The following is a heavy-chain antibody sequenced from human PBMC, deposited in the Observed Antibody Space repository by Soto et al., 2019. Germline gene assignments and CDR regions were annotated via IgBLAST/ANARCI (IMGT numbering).Heavy chain of an antibody. D-gene: IGHD3-9*01. V-gene: IGHV3-48*02. J-gene: IGHJ4*02. CDR3: ARDLDWAFDN. CDR2: IIRDSTTT. CDR1: GFTFSDFT. Sequence: SLRLSCAASGFTFSDFTMNWVRQSPGKGLEWISYIIRDSTTTTYADSVKGRFTISRDNAKNSLFLQMDSLRDEDTAVYYCARDLDWAFDNWGQGILVTVSS.